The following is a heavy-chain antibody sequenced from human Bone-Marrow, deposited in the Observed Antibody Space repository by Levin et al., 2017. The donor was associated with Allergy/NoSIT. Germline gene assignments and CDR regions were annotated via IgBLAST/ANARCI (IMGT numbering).Heavy chain of an antibody. V-gene: IGHV3-23*01. J-gene: IGHJ4*02. CDR3: ASRPGADPYWFDY. Sequence: PGGSLRLSCVVSGFTLSDYGTSWVRQAPGKGLEWVSSIRGRGDTTYYADSVKGRFTISRDNSKNTLYLQMNNLRAEDTALYYCASRPGADPYWFDYWGQGTLVTVSS. D-gene: IGHD2-8*02. CDR1: GFTLSDYG. CDR2: IRGRGDTT.